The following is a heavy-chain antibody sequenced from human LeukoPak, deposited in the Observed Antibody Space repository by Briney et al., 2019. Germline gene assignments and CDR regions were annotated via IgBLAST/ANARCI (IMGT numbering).Heavy chain of an antibody. J-gene: IGHJ4*02. CDR3: ARSYCSGGSCQYYLDY. Sequence: ASVKVSCKASGYTFTSYDINWVRQATGQGLEWMGWMNPNSGNTGYAQKFQGRVTMTRNTSISTAYMELSSLRSEDTAVYYCARSYCSGGSCQYYLDYWGQGTLVTVSS. CDR2: MNPNSGNT. CDR1: GYTFTSYD. V-gene: IGHV1-8*01. D-gene: IGHD2-15*01.